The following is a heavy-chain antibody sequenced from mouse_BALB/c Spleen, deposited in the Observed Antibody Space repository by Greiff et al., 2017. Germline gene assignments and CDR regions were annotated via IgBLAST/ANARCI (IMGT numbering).Heavy chain of an antibody. CDR1: GYTFTDYW. CDR2: IDTSDSYT. Sequence: VQLQQPGAELVMPGASVKMSCKASGYTFTDYWMHWVKQRPGQGLEWIGAIDTSDSYTSYNQKFKGKATLTVDESSSTAYMQLSSLTSEDSAVYYCARGGLRLRDAYWGQGTLVTVSA. V-gene: IGHV1-69*01. J-gene: IGHJ3*01. D-gene: IGHD1-2*01. CDR3: ARGGLRLRDAY.